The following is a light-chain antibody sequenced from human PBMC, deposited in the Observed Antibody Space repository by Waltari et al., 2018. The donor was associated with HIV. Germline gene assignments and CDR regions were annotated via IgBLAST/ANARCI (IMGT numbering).Light chain of an antibody. Sequence: QFVLTQPPSVSAAPGQKVTISCSGTSSNIGNNYVSWYQQLPGTAPKLLIYETDNRPSGISDRSSGSKAGTSATLGITGRQTGDEADYYCGTWDSGLTMTWVFGGGTKVTVL. CDR3: GTWDSGLTMTWV. CDR1: SSNIGNNY. J-gene: IGLJ3*02. CDR2: ETD. V-gene: IGLV1-51*02.